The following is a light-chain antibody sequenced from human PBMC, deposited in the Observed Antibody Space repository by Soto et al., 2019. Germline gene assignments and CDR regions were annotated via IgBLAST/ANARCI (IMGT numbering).Light chain of an antibody. CDR3: SSYAGSNNLV. CDR1: SSDVGFYNY. CDR2: EVT. Sequence: QSALTQPPSASGSPGQSVTISCTGTSSDVGFYNYVSWYQQHPGKAPKLVIYEVTKRPSGVPDRFSGSKSGNTASLTVSGLQAEDEADYYCSSYAGSNNLVFGGGTKLTVL. J-gene: IGLJ2*01. V-gene: IGLV2-8*01.